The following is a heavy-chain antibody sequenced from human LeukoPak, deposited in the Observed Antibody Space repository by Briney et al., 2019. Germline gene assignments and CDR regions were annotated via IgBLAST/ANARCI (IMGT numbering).Heavy chain of an antibody. CDR1: GGSISSYY. D-gene: IGHD3-3*01. Sequence: SETLSLTCTVSGGSISSYYWSWIRQPPGKGLEWIGYIYYSGSTNYNPSLKSRVTISVDTSKNQFSLKLSSVTAADTAVYYCARSYDFWDYCYGMDVWGQGTTVTVSS. CDR2: IYYSGST. J-gene: IGHJ6*02. V-gene: IGHV4-59*01. CDR3: ARSYDFWDYCYGMDV.